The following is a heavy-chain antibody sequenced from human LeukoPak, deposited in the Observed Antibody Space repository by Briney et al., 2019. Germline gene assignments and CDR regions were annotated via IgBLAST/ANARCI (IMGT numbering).Heavy chain of an antibody. J-gene: IGHJ3*02. D-gene: IGHD3-10*01. Sequence: SETLSLTCAVYGGSFSGYYWSWIRQSPGKGLEWIGEINHSGSNNYNPSLKSRVTISVDTSKNQFSLKLNSVTAADTAVYYCAKSNGYGLVDIWGQGTMVTVSS. CDR2: INHSGSN. CDR3: AKSNGYGLVDI. V-gene: IGHV4-34*01. CDR1: GGSFSGYY.